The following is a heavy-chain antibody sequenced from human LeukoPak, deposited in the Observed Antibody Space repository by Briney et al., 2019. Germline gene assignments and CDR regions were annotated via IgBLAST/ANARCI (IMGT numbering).Heavy chain of an antibody. CDR3: ARDGRSRGDGYNYYFDY. V-gene: IGHV1-69*05. D-gene: IGHD5-24*01. CDR2: IIPIFGTA. Sequence: SVKVSCKASGGTFSSYAISWVRQAPGQGLEWMGGIIPIFGTANYAQKFQGRVTITTDESTSTAYMELSSLRSEDTAVYYCARDGRSRGDGYNYYFDYWGLGTLVTVSS. CDR1: GGTFSSYA. J-gene: IGHJ4*02.